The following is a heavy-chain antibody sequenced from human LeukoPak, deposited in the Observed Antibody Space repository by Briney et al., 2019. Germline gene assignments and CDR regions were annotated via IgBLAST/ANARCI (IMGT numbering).Heavy chain of an antibody. CDR3: AKAPSSGWPLHAFDI. J-gene: IGHJ3*02. CDR2: ISWNSGSI. D-gene: IGHD6-19*01. Sequence: GRSLRLSCAASGFTFDDYAMHWVRQAPGKGLEWVSGISWNSGSIGYADSVKGRFTISRDNAKNSLYLQMNSLRAEDTALYYCAKAPSSGWPLHAFDIWGQGTMVTVSS. CDR1: GFTFDDYA. V-gene: IGHV3-9*01.